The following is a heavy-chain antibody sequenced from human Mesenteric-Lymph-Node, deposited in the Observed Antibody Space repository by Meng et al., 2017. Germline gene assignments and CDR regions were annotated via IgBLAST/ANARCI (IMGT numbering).Heavy chain of an antibody. CDR1: GGPISSYY. J-gene: IGHJ4*02. D-gene: IGHD3-10*01. Sequence: VQRQESGPGRVKPSETLSLTCTVSGGPISSYYWSWIRQPPGKGLEWIGHIYYSGSTNYNPSLKSRVTISVDTSKNQFSLKLSSVTATDTAVYYCARQSGYFDYWGQGTLVTVSS. CDR3: ARQSGYFDY. CDR2: IYYSGST. V-gene: IGHV4-59*08.